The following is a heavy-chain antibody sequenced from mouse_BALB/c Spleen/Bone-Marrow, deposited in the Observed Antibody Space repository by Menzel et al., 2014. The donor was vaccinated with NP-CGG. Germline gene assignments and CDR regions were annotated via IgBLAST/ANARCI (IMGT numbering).Heavy chain of an antibody. CDR1: GFTFSSFG. D-gene: IGHD4-1*01. Sequence: DVQLQESGGGLVQPGGSRKLSCAASGFTFSSFGMHWVRQAPEKELEWVAYINSGSSTIYYADTVKGRFTISRDNPKNTLFLQMTSLRSEDTAMYYCTRGGNWDDFDYWGQGTTLAVSS. CDR2: INSGSSTI. J-gene: IGHJ2*01. V-gene: IGHV5-17*02. CDR3: TRGGNWDDFDY.